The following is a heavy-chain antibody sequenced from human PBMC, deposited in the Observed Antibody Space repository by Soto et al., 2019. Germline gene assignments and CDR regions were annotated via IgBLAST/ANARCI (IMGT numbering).Heavy chain of an antibody. J-gene: IGHJ2*01. CDR3: ARTIAAASGGRYFDL. Sequence: QVQLVESGGGLVKPGGSLRLSCAASGFTFSDYYMSWIRQAPGKGLEWVSYISSSSSYTNYADSVKGRFTISRDNAKNSPYLPMNSRLYEDMAMYHCARTIAAASGGRYFDLWGRGTRVTVSS. CDR2: ISSSSSYT. D-gene: IGHD6-13*01. CDR1: GFTFSDYY. V-gene: IGHV3-11*05.